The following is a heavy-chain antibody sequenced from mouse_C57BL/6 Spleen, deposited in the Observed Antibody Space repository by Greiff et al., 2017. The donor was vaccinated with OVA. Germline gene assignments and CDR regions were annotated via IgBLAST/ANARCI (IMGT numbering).Heavy chain of an antibody. J-gene: IGHJ1*03. CDR2: IYPGGGYT. CDR3: ERWNSSSREGYFDV. CDR1: GYTFTNYW. V-gene: IGHV1-63*01. D-gene: IGHD1-1*01. Sequence: QVQLQQSGAELVRPGTSVKMSCKASGYTFTNYWIGWAKQRPGHGLEWIGDIYPGGGYTNYNEKFKGKAILTADKSSSTAYMQFSSLTSEDSAVYDCERWNSSSREGYFDVWGKGTTVTVSS.